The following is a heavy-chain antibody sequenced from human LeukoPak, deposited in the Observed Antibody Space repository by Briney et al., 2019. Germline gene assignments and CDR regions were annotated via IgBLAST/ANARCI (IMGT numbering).Heavy chain of an antibody. CDR3: ARDRGPHSSSPNSGAFDI. CDR1: GFTFSDYY. Sequence: GGSLRLSCAASGFTFSDYYMTWIRQAPGKGLEWVSYITSAGTIYNADSMKGRFTISRDNPKNSLYLQMNSLRAEDTAVYYCARDRGPHSSSPNSGAFDIWGQGTMVTVSS. J-gene: IGHJ3*02. V-gene: IGHV3-11*04. D-gene: IGHD6-6*01. CDR2: ITSAGTI.